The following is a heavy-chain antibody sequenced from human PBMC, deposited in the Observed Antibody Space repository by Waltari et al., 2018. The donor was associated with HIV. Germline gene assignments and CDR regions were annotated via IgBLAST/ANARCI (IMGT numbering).Heavy chain of an antibody. D-gene: IGHD1-26*01. V-gene: IGHV1-69*01. J-gene: IGHJ6*02. CDR1: GGTFSSYA. CDR2: IIPIFGTA. CDR3: ARGSLSGSYYGMDV. Sequence: QVQLVQSGAEVKKPGSSVKVSCKASGGTFSSYAISWVRQAPGQGLEWMGGIIPIFGTANYAQKFQGRVTITADESTSTAYMELSSLRSEDTAVYYCARGSLSGSYYGMDVWGQGTTVTVSS.